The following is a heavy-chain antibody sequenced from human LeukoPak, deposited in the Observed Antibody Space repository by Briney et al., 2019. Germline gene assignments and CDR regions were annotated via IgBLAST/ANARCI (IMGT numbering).Heavy chain of an antibody. Sequence: TGGSLRLSCAASGFTFSSYWMHWLRQRPGEGLVWVSRIHLDGRTTNYADSVKGRFTNSRDNAKNTLSLEMNSLRPEDTAVYYCARGGSPSDYWGQGTLVSVSS. D-gene: IGHD3-16*01. J-gene: IGHJ4*02. V-gene: IGHV3-74*01. CDR1: GFTFSSYW. CDR2: IHLDGRTT. CDR3: ARGGSPSDY.